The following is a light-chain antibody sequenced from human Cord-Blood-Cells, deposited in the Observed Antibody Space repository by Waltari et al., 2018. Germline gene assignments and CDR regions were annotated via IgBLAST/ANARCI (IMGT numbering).Light chain of an antibody. Sequence: QSALTQPASVSGSPGQSIPISCTGTSSYCGSYNLVSWYQQHPGKAPKLMIYEGSKRPSGVSKRFSGSKSGNTASLTISGLQAEDEADYYCCSYAGSSTWVFGGGTKLTVL. CDR2: EGS. CDR3: CSYAGSSTWV. CDR1: SSYCGSYNL. J-gene: IGLJ3*02. V-gene: IGLV2-23*01.